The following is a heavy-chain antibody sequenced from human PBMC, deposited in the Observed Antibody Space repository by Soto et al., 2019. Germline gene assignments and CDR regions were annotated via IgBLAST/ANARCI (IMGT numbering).Heavy chain of an antibody. CDR2: VYRTGST. D-gene: IGHD6-13*01. Sequence: QVQLQESGPGLVKPSGTLSLTCAVSGGSISTSNWWSWVRQPPGKGLEWIGEVYRTGSTNYNPSLERRVIVSXXXSXXQFSLKLTSVTAADTAVYYCARARATIAAAAIFDCWGQGTLVTVSS. J-gene: IGHJ4*02. CDR1: GGSISTSNW. CDR3: ARARATIAAAAIFDC. V-gene: IGHV4-4*02.